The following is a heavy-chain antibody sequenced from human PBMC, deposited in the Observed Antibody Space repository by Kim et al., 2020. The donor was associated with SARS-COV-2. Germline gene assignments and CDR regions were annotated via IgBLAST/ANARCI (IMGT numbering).Heavy chain of an antibody. CDR2: IYYSGST. Sequence: SETLSLTCTVSGGSISSYYWSWIRQPPGKGLEWIGYIYYSGSTNYNPSLKSRVTISVDTSKNQFSLKLSSVTAADTAVYYCARSTVTTGGTGFDPWGQGTLVTVSS. CDR3: ARSTVTTGGTGFDP. CDR1: GGSISSYY. D-gene: IGHD4-17*01. V-gene: IGHV4-59*08. J-gene: IGHJ5*02.